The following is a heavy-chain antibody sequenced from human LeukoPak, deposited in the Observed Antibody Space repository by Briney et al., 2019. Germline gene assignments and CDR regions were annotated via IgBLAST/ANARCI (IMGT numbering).Heavy chain of an antibody. J-gene: IGHJ5*02. CDR2: IYHSGDT. Sequence: SETLSLTCTVSGGSISTFYWNWIRQPPGKGLEWIGYIYHSGDTRYNPSLKSRVTISVDTSKSQFSLKLSSVTAADTAVYYCARDRGYDFWSGYSWFDPWGQGTLVTVSS. CDR1: GGSISTFY. D-gene: IGHD3-3*01. CDR3: ARDRGYDFWSGYSWFDP. V-gene: IGHV4-59*01.